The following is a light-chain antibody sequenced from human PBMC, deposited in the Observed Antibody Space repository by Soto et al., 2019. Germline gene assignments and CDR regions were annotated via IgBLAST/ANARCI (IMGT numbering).Light chain of an antibody. CDR2: GAS. CDR1: QGVSRK. J-gene: IGKJ4*01. Sequence: IVMTQSPATLSVAPGERVTFSCRASQGVSRKLAWYQHKPGQAPRLLISGASTGATGIPARFSGSGSGTEFNLTISSLQSEDFGVYYCQQYNNWPRATFGGGTKVDIK. V-gene: IGKV3-15*01. CDR3: QQYNNWPRAT.